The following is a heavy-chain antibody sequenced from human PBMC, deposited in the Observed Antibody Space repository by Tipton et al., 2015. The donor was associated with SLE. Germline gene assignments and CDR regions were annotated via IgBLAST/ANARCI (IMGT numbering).Heavy chain of an antibody. Sequence: TLSLTCTVSGGSISSSSYYWGCIRQPPGKGLEWIGYIYYSGSTNYNPSLKSRVTISVDTSKNQFSLKLTSVTAADTAVYYCAGYDSGWFPFDCWGQGTLVTVSS. CDR2: IYYSGST. CDR1: GGSISSSSYY. D-gene: IGHD6-19*01. CDR3: AGYDSGWFPFDC. V-gene: IGHV4-61*05. J-gene: IGHJ4*02.